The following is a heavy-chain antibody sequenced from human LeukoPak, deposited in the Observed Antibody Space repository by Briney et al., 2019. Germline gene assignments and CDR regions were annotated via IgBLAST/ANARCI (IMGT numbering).Heavy chain of an antibody. D-gene: IGHD3-9*01. J-gene: IGHJ6*03. V-gene: IGHV4-34*01. CDR3: ARLLRYFDVYYYLINV. CDR2: INHSGSP. Sequence: SETLSLTCAVYGRYLSGYYWRWLRHPPGKGLEWIGEINHSGSPNYTPSLKSRVTISVDTSKNQLSLQLRSVTAAHTRVYFCARLLRYFDVYYYLINVGRIGTSVTISS. CDR1: GRYLSGYY.